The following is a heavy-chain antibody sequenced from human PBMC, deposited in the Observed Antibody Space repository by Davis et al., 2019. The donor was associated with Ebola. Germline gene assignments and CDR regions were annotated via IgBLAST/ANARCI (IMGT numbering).Heavy chain of an antibody. V-gene: IGHV1-69*04. D-gene: IGHD6-13*01. CDR3: ARDSGTGYSSSWYRGWFDP. CDR2: IIPILGIA. CDR1: GGTFSSYA. Sequence: SVKVSCKASGGTFSSYAISWVRQAPGQGLEWMGRIIPILGIANYAQKFQGRVTITADKSTSTAYMELSSLRSEDTAVYYCARDSGTGYSSSWYRGWFDPWGQGTLVTVSS. J-gene: IGHJ5*02.